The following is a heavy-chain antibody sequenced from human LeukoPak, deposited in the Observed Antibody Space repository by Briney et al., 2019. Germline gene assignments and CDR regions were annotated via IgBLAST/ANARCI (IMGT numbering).Heavy chain of an antibody. J-gene: IGHJ2*01. D-gene: IGHD6-13*01. V-gene: IGHV4-59*01. Sequence: SETLSLTCTVPGGSISSYYWSWIRQPPGKGLEWIGYIYYSGSNNYNPSLKSRVTISVDTSKNQFSLKLSSVTAADTAVYYCARAYSSSKTNWYFDLWGRGTLVTVSS. CDR2: IYYSGSN. CDR1: GGSISSYY. CDR3: ARAYSSSKTNWYFDL.